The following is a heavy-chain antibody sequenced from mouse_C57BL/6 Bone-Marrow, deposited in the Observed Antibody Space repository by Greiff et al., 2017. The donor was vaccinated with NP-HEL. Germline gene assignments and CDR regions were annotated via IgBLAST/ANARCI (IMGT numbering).Heavy chain of an antibody. D-gene: IGHD2-4*01. CDR2: FYPGSGST. CDR3: ARERGYDYDDY. Sequence: QVQLQQPGAELVKPGASVKMSCKASGYTFTSYWITWVKQRPGQGLEWIGDFYPGSGSTNYNEKFKSKATLTVDTSSSTAYMQLSSLTSEYSAVYYCARERGYDYDDYGGQGTTLTVSS. J-gene: IGHJ2*01. V-gene: IGHV1-55*01. CDR1: GYTFTSYW.